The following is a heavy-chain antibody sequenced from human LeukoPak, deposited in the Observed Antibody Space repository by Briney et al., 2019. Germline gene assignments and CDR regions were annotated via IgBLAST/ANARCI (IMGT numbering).Heavy chain of an antibody. Sequence: SATLSLTCSVYGGSFSCYYWSWIRQPPGKGLEWIGEINHSGSTNYNPSLKSRVTISVDTSKNQFSLKLSSVTAADTAVYYCARGDPKFDPWGQGTLVTVSS. J-gene: IGHJ5*02. CDR2: INHSGST. CDR3: ARGDPKFDP. V-gene: IGHV4-34*01. CDR1: GGSFSCYY.